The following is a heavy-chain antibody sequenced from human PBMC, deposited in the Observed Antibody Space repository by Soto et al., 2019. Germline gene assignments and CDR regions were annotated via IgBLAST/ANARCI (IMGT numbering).Heavy chain of an antibody. CDR2: ISYDGSNK. CDR1: GFTFSSYA. CDR3: AREGAARLAGSLD. V-gene: IGHV3-30-3*01. Sequence: GGSLRLSCAASGFTFSSYAMHWVRQAPGKGLEWVAVISYDGSNKYYADSVKGRFTISRDNSKNTLYLQMNSLRAEDTAVYYCAREGAARLAGSLDWGQGTLVTVSS. D-gene: IGHD6-6*01. J-gene: IGHJ4*02.